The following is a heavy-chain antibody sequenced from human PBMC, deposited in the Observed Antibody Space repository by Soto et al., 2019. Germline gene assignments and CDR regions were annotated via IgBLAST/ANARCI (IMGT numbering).Heavy chain of an antibody. D-gene: IGHD3-22*01. CDR1: GFTFSDYD. Sequence: EVQLLESGGGLVQPGGPLRLSCAASGFTFSDYDMSWVRQVPGKGLDWVSTISGSGGSTYYADSVKGRFTISRDNSKNTLYLQMHSLRAEDKAVYYCANRNYDDKSGYTYPYFDFWGQGALVTVS. J-gene: IGHJ4*02. CDR3: ANRNYDDKSGYTYPYFDF. V-gene: IGHV3-23*01. CDR2: ISGSGGST.